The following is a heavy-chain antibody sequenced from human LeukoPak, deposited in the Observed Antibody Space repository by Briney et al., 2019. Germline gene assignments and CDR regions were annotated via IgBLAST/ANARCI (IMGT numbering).Heavy chain of an antibody. Sequence: GRSLRLSCAASGFTFSSYAMHWVRQAPGKGLEWVAVISYDGSNKYYADSVKGRFTISRDNSKNTLYLQMNCLRAEDTAVYYCARDSPAGGNGYYYYGMDVWGQGTTVTVSS. CDR2: ISYDGSNK. CDR1: GFTFSSYA. D-gene: IGHD4-23*01. J-gene: IGHJ6*02. V-gene: IGHV3-30-3*01. CDR3: ARDSPAGGNGYYYYGMDV.